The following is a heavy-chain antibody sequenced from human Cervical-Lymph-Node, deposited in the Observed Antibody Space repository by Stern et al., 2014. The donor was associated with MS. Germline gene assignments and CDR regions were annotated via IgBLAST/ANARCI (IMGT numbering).Heavy chain of an antibody. CDR1: GLSLSTSGVG. V-gene: IGHV2-5*02. CDR3: AHSVLGYCSGGSCYRNRPFDY. D-gene: IGHD2-15*01. J-gene: IGHJ4*02. Sequence: QVTLKESGPTLVKPTQTLTLTCTFSGLSLSTSGVGVGWIRQPPGKALEWLALISWDDDKRYSPSLKSRLTITKDTSKNQVVLTMTNMDPVDTATYYCAHSVLGYCSGGSCYRNRPFDYWGQGTLVTVSS. CDR2: ISWDDDK.